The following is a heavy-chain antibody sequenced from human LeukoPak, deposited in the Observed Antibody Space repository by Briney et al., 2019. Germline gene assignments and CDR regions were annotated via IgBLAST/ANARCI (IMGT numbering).Heavy chain of an antibody. CDR3: ARRLSGNAFDI. Sequence: KPGESLKISCEGSGYSFITYWIGWVRQMPGKGLEWMGIIYPADSAARYSPAFKGQVTISADRSINTAYLQWSSLKTSDTAIYYCARRLSGNAFDIWGQGTMVAVSS. CDR1: GYSFITYW. CDR2: IYPADSAA. J-gene: IGHJ3*02. V-gene: IGHV5-51*01. D-gene: IGHD3-10*01.